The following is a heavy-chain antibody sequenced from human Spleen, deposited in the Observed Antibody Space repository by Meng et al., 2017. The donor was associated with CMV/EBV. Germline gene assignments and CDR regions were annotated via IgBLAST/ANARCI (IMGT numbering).Heavy chain of an antibody. CDR3: AKDTSLVVPSAKSFFDF. D-gene: IGHD2-2*01. Sequence: GESLKISCAASAFNFSDYGMYWVRQAPGKGLEWVSTISHNGGSTYHADSVKGRFTISRDNSKNTLYLQMNRLRAEDTAIYYCAKDTSLVVPSAKSFFDFWGRGTLVTVSS. CDR2: ISHNGGST. V-gene: IGHV3-23*01. CDR1: AFNFSDYG. J-gene: IGHJ4*02.